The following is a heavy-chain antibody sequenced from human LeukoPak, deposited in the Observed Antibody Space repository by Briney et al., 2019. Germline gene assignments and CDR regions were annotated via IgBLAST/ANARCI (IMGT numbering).Heavy chain of an antibody. CDR2: ISSSSSYI. CDR3: ARLPSYSSPFDP. D-gene: IGHD6-19*01. Sequence: GGSLRLSCAASGFTFSSYSMNWVRQAPGKGLEWVSSISSSSSYIYYADSVKGRFTISRHNSKNTLYLQMNSLRAEDTAVYYCARLPSYSSPFDPWGQGTLVTVSS. J-gene: IGHJ5*02. CDR1: GFTFSSYS. V-gene: IGHV3-21*04.